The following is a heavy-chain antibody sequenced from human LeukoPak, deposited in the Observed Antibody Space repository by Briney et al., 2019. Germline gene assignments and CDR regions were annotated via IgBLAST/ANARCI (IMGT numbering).Heavy chain of an antibody. J-gene: IGHJ4*02. CDR1: GGSISSYY. Sequence: SETLSLTCTVSGGSISSYYWSWIRQPPGKGLEWIGSIYYSGSTYYNPSLKGRVTISVDTSKNQFSLKLSSVTAADTAVYYCARRSYYNRFDYWGQGTLVTVSS. CDR3: ARRSYYNRFDY. V-gene: IGHV4-39*01. D-gene: IGHD3-10*01. CDR2: IYYSGST.